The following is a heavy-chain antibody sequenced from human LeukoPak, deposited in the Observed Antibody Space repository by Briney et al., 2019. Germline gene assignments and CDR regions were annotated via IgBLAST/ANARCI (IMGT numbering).Heavy chain of an antibody. Sequence: GGSLRLSCAASGFTFSSYSMNWVRQAPGKGLEWVSYISSSSSTIYYADSVKGRFTISRDNAKNSLYLQMNSLRAEDTAVYYCAKAPPDYSNYWDDYWGQGTLVTVSS. V-gene: IGHV3-48*04. J-gene: IGHJ4*02. CDR3: AKAPPDYSNYWDDY. CDR2: ISSSSSTI. D-gene: IGHD4-11*01. CDR1: GFTFSSYS.